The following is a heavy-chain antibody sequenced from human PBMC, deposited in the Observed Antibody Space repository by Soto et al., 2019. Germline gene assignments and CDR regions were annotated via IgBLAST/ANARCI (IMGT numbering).Heavy chain of an antibody. V-gene: IGHV4-30-4*01. J-gene: IGHJ4*02. D-gene: IGHD3-3*01. CDR3: ARESVRFGPAFDY. Sequence: PSETLSLTCTVSGGSISSGDYYWSWIRQPPGKGLEWIGYVFYTGTAYYYNPSLKSRVTISVDTSENQFSLKLSSVTAADTAVYYCARESVRFGPAFDYGDQGTLVTVFS. CDR1: GGSISSGDYY. CDR2: VFYTGTAY.